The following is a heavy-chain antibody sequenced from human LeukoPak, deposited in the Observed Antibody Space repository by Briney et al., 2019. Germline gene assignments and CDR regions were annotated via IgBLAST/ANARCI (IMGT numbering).Heavy chain of an antibody. CDR2: INPNSGGT. CDR3: ARVGGRGIRGATILY. Sequence: ASVKVSCKASGYTFTTYYVHWVRQAPGQGLEWMGWINPNSGGTNYAQKFQGRVTMTRDTSISTAYMELSRLRSDDTAVYYCARVGGRGIRGATILYWGQGTLVTVSS. J-gene: IGHJ4*02. V-gene: IGHV1-2*02. D-gene: IGHD1-26*01. CDR1: GYTFTTYY.